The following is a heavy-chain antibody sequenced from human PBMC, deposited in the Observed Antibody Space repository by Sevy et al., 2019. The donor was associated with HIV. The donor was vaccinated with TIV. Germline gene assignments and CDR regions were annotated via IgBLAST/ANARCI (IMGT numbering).Heavy chain of an antibody. J-gene: IGHJ4*02. CDR2: ISSDGRNI. CDR3: AKASYRDYYDSGGYETE. V-gene: IGHV3-30*18. CDR1: GYTFPAFS. Sequence: GGSLRLSCTASGYTFPAFSFNWVRQAPGKGLEWVAMISSDGRNINYADSVKGRFTISRDTSKNTLLLQMNSLRAEDTAVYYCAKASYRDYYDSGGYETEWGQGTLVTVSS. D-gene: IGHD3-22*01.